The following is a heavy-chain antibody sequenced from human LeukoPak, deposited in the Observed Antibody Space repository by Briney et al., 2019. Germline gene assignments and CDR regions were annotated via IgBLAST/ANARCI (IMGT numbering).Heavy chain of an antibody. V-gene: IGHV4-39*01. Sequence: PSETLSLTCSVSGGSISSSSYFWGWIRQPPGKGLEWIGSIYYSGSTYSNPSLKSRVTISVDTSKSQFSLKLSSVTAADTAVYYCARDGYTYGSFDYWGQGTLVTVSS. CDR3: ARDGYTYGSFDY. CDR1: GGSISSSSYF. D-gene: IGHD5-18*01. CDR2: IYYSGST. J-gene: IGHJ4*02.